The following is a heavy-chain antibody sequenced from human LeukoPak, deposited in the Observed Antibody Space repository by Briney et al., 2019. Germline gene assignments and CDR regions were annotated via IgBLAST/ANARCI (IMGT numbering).Heavy chain of an antibody. CDR3: AKDGPYYYDSSGFDP. CDR1: GFTFSSYS. Sequence: GGSLRLSCAASGFTFSSYSMNWVRQAPGKGLEWVSSISSSSSYIYYADSVKGRFTISRDNSKNTLYLQMNSLRAEDTAVYYCAKDGPYYYDSSGFDPWGQGTLVTVSS. D-gene: IGHD3-22*01. V-gene: IGHV3-21*01. CDR2: ISSSSSYI. J-gene: IGHJ5*02.